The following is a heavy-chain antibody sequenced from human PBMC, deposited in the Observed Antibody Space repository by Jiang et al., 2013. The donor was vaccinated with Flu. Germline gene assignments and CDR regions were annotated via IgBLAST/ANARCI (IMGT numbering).Heavy chain of an antibody. CDR2: EDGET. J-gene: IGHJ3*02. CDR3: ATLYYYDSSGYSYDAFDI. Sequence: EDGETIYAQKFQGRVTMTRDTSTDTAYMELSSLRSEDTAVYYCATLYYYDSSGYSYDAFDIWGQGTTVTVSS. V-gene: IGHV1-24*01. D-gene: IGHD3-22*01.